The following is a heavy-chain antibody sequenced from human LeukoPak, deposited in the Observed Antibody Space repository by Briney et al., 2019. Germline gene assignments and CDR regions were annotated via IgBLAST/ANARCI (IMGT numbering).Heavy chain of an antibody. J-gene: IGHJ2*01. CDR1: GGSISSYH. D-gene: IGHD7-27*01. Sequence: PSETLSLTCTVSGGSISSYHWSWIRQPAGKGLEWIGRIYTSGSTNYNPSLKSRVTMSVDTSKNQFSLKLSSVTAADTAVYYGARDRRKPWGYFDLWGRGTLVTVSS. V-gene: IGHV4-4*07. CDR3: ARDRRKPWGYFDL. CDR2: IYTSGST.